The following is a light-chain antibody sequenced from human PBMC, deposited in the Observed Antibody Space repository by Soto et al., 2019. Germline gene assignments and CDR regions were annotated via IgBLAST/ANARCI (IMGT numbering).Light chain of an antibody. J-gene: IGLJ1*01. CDR3: AAWDDSLNGYV. Sequence: QSVLTQPPSASGTPGQRVTISCSGSSSNIGSNTVNWYQQLPGTAPKLLIYSNNQRPSGVPDRFSGSKSGTSASLAISGLQSXDEADYYCAAWDDSLNGYVFGTGTKLTVL. CDR2: SNN. CDR1: SSNIGSNT. V-gene: IGLV1-44*01.